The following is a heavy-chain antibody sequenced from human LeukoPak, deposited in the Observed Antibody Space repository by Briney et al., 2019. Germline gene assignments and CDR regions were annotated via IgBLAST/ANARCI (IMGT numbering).Heavy chain of an antibody. CDR3: SAERAGTIVDY. D-gene: IGHD4-11*01. Sequence: PSETLSLTCDVSGGSISSSRTYYWGWIRQPPGKGLEWIGSVHSGGSTYFNPSLRSRVTISVDTSKNQFSLRLSSVTAADTAVYYCSAERAGTIVDYWGQGTLVTVSS. CDR2: VHSGGST. CDR1: GGSISSSRTYY. V-gene: IGHV4-39*01. J-gene: IGHJ4*02.